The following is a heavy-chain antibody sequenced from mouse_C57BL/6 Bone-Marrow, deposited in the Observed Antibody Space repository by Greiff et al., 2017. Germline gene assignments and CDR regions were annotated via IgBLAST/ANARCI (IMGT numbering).Heavy chain of an antibody. CDR1: GYTFTTYP. D-gene: IGHD1-1*01. CDR3: ARSSTVFYYFDY. J-gene: IGHJ2*01. V-gene: IGHV1-47*01. Sequence: VQLQQSGAELVKPGASVKMSCKASGYTFTTYPIEWMKQNHGKSLEWIGNFHPYNDDTKYNEKFKGKATLTVDKSSNTVYLELSRLTSDDSAVYYCARSSTVFYYFDYWGQGTTLTVSS. CDR2: FHPYNDDT.